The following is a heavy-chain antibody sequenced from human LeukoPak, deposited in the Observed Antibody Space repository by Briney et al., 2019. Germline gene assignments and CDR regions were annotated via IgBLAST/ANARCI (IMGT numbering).Heavy chain of an antibody. J-gene: IGHJ4*02. V-gene: IGHV3-30*18. Sequence: GGSLRLSCEASGFTFSSYGMHWVRQAPGKGLEWVAVISYDGSNKYYADSVKGRFTISRDNSKNTLYLQMNSLRAEDTAVYYCAKIHVVCWIQLGYFDYWGQGTLVTVSS. CDR2: ISYDGSNK. CDR1: GFTFSSYG. CDR3: AKIHVVCWIQLGYFDY. D-gene: IGHD5-18*01.